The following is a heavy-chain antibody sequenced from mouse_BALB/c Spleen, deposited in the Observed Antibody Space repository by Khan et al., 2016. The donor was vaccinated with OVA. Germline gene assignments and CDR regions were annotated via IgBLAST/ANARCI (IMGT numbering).Heavy chain of an antibody. CDR1: GFNIKDYY. CDR2: IDPENGDT. D-gene: IGHD2-3*01. Sequence: EVQLQQSGAELVRPGALVTLSCKASGFNIKDYYMHWVKQRPEQGLVWIGRIDPENGDTIYDPKFQGKASITSDTSSNTAYLQLSSLTSEDTAVYYCARDGYSPWFAYWGQGTLVTVSA. CDR3: ARDGYSPWFAY. J-gene: IGHJ3*01. V-gene: IGHV14-1*02.